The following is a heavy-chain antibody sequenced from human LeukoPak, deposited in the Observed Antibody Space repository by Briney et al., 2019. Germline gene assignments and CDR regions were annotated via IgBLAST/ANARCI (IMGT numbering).Heavy chain of an antibody. J-gene: IGHJ4*02. CDR2: IIPIFGTA. V-gene: IGHV1-69*01. D-gene: IGHD3-22*01. CDR3: ARSQYITMIVARLYQFDD. Sequence: SVKVSCKASGGTFSSYAISWVRQAPGQGLEWMGGIIPIFGTANYAQKFQGRVTITADESTSTVYMELSSLRSEDTAVYYSARSQYITMIVARLYQFDDWGQGTLVTVSS. CDR1: GGTFSSYA.